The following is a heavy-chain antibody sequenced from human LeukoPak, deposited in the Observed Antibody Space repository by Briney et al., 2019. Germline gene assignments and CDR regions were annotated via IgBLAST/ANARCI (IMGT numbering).Heavy chain of an antibody. V-gene: IGHV3-48*03. J-gene: IGHJ4*02. CDR1: RFTFSSYG. Sequence: GGSLRLSCAVSRFTFSSYGMNWVRQAPGKGLEWVSYISSSGSTIYYADSVKGRFTSSRDNAKNSLYLQMNSLRAEDTAVYYCARPKAYCSSSSCYLIEYSGQGTLVTVSS. CDR3: ARPKAYCSSSSCYLIEY. D-gene: IGHD2-2*01. CDR2: ISSSGSTI.